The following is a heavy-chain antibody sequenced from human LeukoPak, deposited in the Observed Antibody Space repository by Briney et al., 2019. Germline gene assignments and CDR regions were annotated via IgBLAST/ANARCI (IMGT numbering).Heavy chain of an antibody. CDR2: INPNSGGT. CDR1: GYTFTGYY. V-gene: IGHV1-2*06. D-gene: IGHD3-3*01. J-gene: IGHJ6*02. Sequence: ASVKVSCKASGYTFTGYYMHWVRQAPGQGLEWMGRINPNSGGTNYAQKFQGRVTMTRDTSISTAYMELSRLRSDDTAVYYCARAYSPLRFLEWLDYYYYGMDVWGQGTTATVSS. CDR3: ARAYSPLRFLEWLDYYYYGMDV.